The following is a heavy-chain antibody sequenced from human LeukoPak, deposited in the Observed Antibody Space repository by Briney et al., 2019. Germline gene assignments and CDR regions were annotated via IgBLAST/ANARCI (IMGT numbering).Heavy chain of an antibody. CDR2: ISSSGSTI. CDR3: ASASDGRYCSSTSCHPGVY. CDR1: GFTFSDYY. Sequence: GGSLRLSCAASGFTFSDYYMSWIRQAPGKGLEWVSYISSSGSTIYYADSVKGRFTISRDNAKNSLYLQMNSLRAEDTAVYYCASASDGRYCSSTSCHPGVYWGQGTLVTVSS. V-gene: IGHV3-11*01. J-gene: IGHJ4*02. D-gene: IGHD2-2*01.